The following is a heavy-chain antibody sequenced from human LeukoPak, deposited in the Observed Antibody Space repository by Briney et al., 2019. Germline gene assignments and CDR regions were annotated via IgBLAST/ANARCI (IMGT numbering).Heavy chain of an antibody. D-gene: IGHD5-24*01. CDR1: NGSISSYY. CDR2: IYYTGST. V-gene: IGHV4-59*01. Sequence: SETLSLTCTVSNGSISSYYWSWIRQPPGKGLEWIGYIYYTGSTNYNPSLKSRVTISVDTSTNQFSLKLTSVTAAATAVYYCARDRTGDGYNTEWGQGTLVTVSS. CDR3: ARDRTGDGYNTE. J-gene: IGHJ4*02.